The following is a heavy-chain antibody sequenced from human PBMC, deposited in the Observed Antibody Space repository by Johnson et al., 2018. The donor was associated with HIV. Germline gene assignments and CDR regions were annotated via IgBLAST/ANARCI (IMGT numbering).Heavy chain of an antibody. J-gene: IGHJ3*02. V-gene: IGHV3-15*01. CDR3: ASSNVVGNSNYPDAFDI. CDR2: IKSKTDGGTT. CDR1: GFSFSNAW. Sequence: VQLVESGGGLVKPGGSLRLSCATSGFSFSNAWMSWVRQAPGKGLEWVGRIKSKTDGGTTDYTAVVNGRFTISRDNFKNTVYLQMNSLRTVDTAVYDCASSNVVGNSNYPDAFDIWDQGTMVTVSS. D-gene: IGHD6-13*01.